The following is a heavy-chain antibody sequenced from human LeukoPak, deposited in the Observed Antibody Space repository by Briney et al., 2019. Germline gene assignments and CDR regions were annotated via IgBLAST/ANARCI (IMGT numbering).Heavy chain of an antibody. CDR3: AKGSGWYVRGHFDY. J-gene: IGHJ4*02. CDR1: GFTFSSYA. D-gene: IGHD6-19*01. V-gene: IGHV3-30-3*01. CDR2: ISYDGSNK. Sequence: PGGSLRLSCAASGFTFSSYAMHWVRQAPGKGLEWVAVISYDGSNKYYADSVKGRFTISRDNSKNTLYLQMNSLRAEDTAVYYCAKGSGWYVRGHFDYWGQGTLVTVSS.